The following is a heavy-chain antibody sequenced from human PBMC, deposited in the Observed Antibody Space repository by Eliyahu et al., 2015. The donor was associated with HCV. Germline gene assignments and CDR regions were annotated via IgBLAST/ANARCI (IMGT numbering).Heavy chain of an antibody. Sequence: EVQLLESGGGLVQPGGSLRLXXXXXGFTFSSXAMSWVRQAPGKGLGWVSAISGSGGSTYYADSVKGRFTISRDNSKNTLYLQMNSLRAEDTAVYYCASTVTSQRGSFDYWGQGTLVTVSS. J-gene: IGHJ4*02. CDR3: ASTVTSQRGSFDY. D-gene: IGHD4-17*01. CDR2: ISGSGGST. V-gene: IGHV3-23*01. CDR1: GFTFSSXA.